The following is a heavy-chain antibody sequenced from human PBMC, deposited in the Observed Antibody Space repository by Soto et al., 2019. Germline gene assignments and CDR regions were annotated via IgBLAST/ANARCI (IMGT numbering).Heavy chain of an antibody. CDR2: IYSGGST. Sequence: GGSLRLSCAASGFTVSSNYMSWVRQAPGKGLEWVSVIYSGGSTYYADSVKGRFTISRDNSKNTLYLQMNSLRAEDTAVYYCARDDCSGGSCYSFWGQGTLVTVSS. CDR1: GFTVSSNY. J-gene: IGHJ4*02. V-gene: IGHV3-66*01. CDR3: ARDDCSGGSCYSF. D-gene: IGHD2-15*01.